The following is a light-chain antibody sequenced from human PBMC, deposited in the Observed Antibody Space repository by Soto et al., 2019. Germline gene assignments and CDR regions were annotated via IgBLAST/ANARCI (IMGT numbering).Light chain of an antibody. CDR3: QHLNSYPRALS. CDR1: QSINIH. Sequence: DIQMTQSPSSLSASVGDRVTITCRASQSINIHLNWYQQKPGKAPKLLIYATSSLQSGVPSRFSGSGSGTEFTLTISSLQPEDFATYFCQHLNSYPRALSFGGGTKVEIK. J-gene: IGKJ4*01. V-gene: IGKV1-17*01. CDR2: ATS.